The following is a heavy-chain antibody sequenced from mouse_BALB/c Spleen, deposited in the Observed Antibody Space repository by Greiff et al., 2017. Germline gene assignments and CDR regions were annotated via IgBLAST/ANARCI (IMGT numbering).Heavy chain of an antibody. D-gene: IGHD1-1*01. CDR1: GYSITSDYA. V-gene: IGHV3-2*02. CDR3: ARRSSYGDFDY. CDR2: ISYSGST. Sequence: EVQLQESGPGLVKPSQSLSLTCTVTGYSITSDYAWNWIRQFPGNKLEWMGYISYSGSTSYNPSLKSRISITRDTSKNQFFLQLNSVTTEDTASYYCARRSSYGDFDYWGQGTTRTVSS. J-gene: IGHJ2*01.